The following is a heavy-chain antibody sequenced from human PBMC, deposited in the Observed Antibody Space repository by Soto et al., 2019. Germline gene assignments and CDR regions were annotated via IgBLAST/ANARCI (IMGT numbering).Heavy chain of an antibody. V-gene: IGHV3-33*03. CDR3: AKDRQPDGIWTFDS. Sequence: GGSLRLSCAASGFTFSRYGMHWVRQAPGKGLEWVALIWYDGSKKYYADSVKGRFTISRDNSKNTLYLQMNSLRVEDTALYYCAKDRQPDGIWTFDSWGQGTMVTVSS. J-gene: IGHJ4*02. D-gene: IGHD3-9*01. CDR1: GFTFSRYG. CDR2: IWYDGSKK.